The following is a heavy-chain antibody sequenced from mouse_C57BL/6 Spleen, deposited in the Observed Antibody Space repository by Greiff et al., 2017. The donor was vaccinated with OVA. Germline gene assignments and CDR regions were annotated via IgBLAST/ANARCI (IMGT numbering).Heavy chain of an antibody. CDR2: IDPNSGGT. J-gene: IGHJ4*01. V-gene: IGHV1-72*01. CDR3: ARSGWDDAMDY. D-gene: IGHD4-1*01. CDR1: GYTFTSYW. Sequence: QVQLQQPGAELVQPGASVKLSCIASGYTFTSYWMHWVKQRPGRGLEWIGRIDPNSGGTKYNEKFTGKAKLTVDKPYSTANKQRSSLTSEDAAVYYCARSGWDDAMDYWGQGTSVTVSS.